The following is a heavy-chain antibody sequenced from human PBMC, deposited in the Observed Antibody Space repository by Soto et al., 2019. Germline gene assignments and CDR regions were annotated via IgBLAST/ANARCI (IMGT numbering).Heavy chain of an antibody. CDR3: ARGRYCLTGRCFPNWFDS. D-gene: IGHD7-27*01. Sequence: QVQLLESGPGLVKPSQTLSLTCSVSGDSISNLDYFWSWIRQPPGQALEYIGYIYKSATTYYNPSFASRVAISVATSKSQFSLNVTSVTAADTAVYFCARGRYCLTGRCFPNWFDSWGQGALVTVSS. J-gene: IGHJ5*01. CDR1: GDSISNLDYF. V-gene: IGHV4-30-4*01. CDR2: IYKSATT.